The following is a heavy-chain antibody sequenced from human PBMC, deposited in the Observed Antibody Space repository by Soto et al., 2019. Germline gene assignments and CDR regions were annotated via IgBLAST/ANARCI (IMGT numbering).Heavy chain of an antibody. D-gene: IGHD1-1*01. Sequence: GASAKVSCKVSGDSLIELSMDGVRQVPGKGLEWMGGFDPEDVEIIYAQKFQGRVTMTEDTSTDTGYMELSSLRSEDTDVYYCTTDRRRDAYNECREFDAWGQGTLVTVSS. CDR3: TTDRRRDAYNECREFDA. J-gene: IGHJ4*02. CDR2: FDPEDVEI. CDR1: GDSLIELS. V-gene: IGHV1-24*01.